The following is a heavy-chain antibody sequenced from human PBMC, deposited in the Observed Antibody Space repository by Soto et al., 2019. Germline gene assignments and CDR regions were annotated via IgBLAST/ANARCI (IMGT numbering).Heavy chain of an antibody. J-gene: IGHJ4*02. CDR3: ARSTGGY. CDR2: INSNGGGT. V-gene: IGHV3-64*01. Sequence: EVQLVESGGGLVQPGGSLRLSCAASGFTFSDYAMHWVRQAPGKGLEYVAAINSNGGGTYYATSVKGRFIISRDNSKNTMYLHMGSLRAEDMAVYYCARSTGGYWGQGTLVTVSS. CDR1: GFTFSDYA. D-gene: IGHD2-8*02.